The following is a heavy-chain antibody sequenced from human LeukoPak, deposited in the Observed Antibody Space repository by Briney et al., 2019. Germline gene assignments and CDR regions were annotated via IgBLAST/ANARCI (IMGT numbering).Heavy chain of an antibody. V-gene: IGHV4-59*01. J-gene: IGHJ4*02. CDR2: IYYSGST. CDR1: GGSISSYY. Sequence: SETLSLTCTVSGGSISSYYWSWIRQPPGKGLEWIGYIYYSGSTNYNPSLKSRVTISVDTSKNQFSLKLSSVTAADTAVYYCARSGYSYGPGTNWGQGTLVTVSS. D-gene: IGHD5-18*01. CDR3: ARSGYSYGPGTN.